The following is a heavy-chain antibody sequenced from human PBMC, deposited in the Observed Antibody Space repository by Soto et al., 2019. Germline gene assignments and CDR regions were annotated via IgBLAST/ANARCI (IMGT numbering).Heavy chain of an antibody. Sequence: EVQLLESGGGLVQPGGSLRLSCAASGFTFSSYAMSWVRQAPGKGLEWVSGIGDSSGDTYYADSVKGRFTISRDTSKNTLYLHINGLSAEDTAVYYCAKQLERHYDFHCLGQGTLVTVSS. CDR3: AKQLERHYDFHC. V-gene: IGHV3-23*01. CDR1: GFTFSSYA. D-gene: IGHD1-1*01. J-gene: IGHJ4*02. CDR2: IGDSSGDT.